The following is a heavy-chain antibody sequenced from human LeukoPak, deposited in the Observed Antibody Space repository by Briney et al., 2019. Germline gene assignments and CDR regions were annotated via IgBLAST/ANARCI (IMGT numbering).Heavy chain of an antibody. CDR1: GYTFTNYG. CDR3: ARDETDIVVVPAAIGY. D-gene: IGHD2-2*02. CDR2: INPNSGGT. V-gene: IGHV1-2*02. J-gene: IGHJ4*02. Sequence: ASVKVSCTASGYTFTNYGISWVRQAPGQGLEWMGWINPNSGGTNYAQKFQGRVTMTRDTSISTAYMELSRLRSDDTAVYYCARDETDIVVVPAAIGYWGQGTLVTVSS.